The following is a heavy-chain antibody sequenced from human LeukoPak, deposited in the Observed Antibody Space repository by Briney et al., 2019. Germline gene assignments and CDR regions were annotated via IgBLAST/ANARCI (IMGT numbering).Heavy chain of an antibody. Sequence: GGSLRLSCAASGFTVSSNYMSWVRQAPGKGLEWVSVIYSGGSTYYAGSVKGRFTISRDNSKNTLYLQMNSLRAEDTAVYYCARLRQYSSGWGLFDYWGQGTLVAVSS. D-gene: IGHD6-19*01. CDR1: GFTVSSNY. V-gene: IGHV3-66*04. CDR2: IYSGGST. CDR3: ARLRQYSSGWGLFDY. J-gene: IGHJ4*02.